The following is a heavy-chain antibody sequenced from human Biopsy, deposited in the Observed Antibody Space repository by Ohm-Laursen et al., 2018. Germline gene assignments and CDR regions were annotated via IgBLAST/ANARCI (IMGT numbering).Heavy chain of an antibody. V-gene: IGHV4-59*01. CDR3: ARVEAGTYDALDI. CDR1: NVSFSSFY. CDR2: IYYSGGT. J-gene: IGHJ3*02. D-gene: IGHD1-26*01. Sequence: GTLSLTCAVYNVSFSSFYWSWIRLAPGKGLEWIGYIYYSGGTKYNPSLASRVTFSVDMSKSQFSLKLYSVTAADTAVYYCARVEAGTYDALDIWGQGTLVAVSA.